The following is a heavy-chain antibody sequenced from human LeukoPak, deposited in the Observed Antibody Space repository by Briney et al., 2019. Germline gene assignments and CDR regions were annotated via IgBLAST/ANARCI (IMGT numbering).Heavy chain of an antibody. CDR3: ARPHLPSGYSYGYDWFDP. D-gene: IGHD5-18*01. CDR2: ISSSGSTI. J-gene: IGHJ5*02. CDR1: GFTFSSYE. V-gene: IGHV3-48*03. Sequence: GGSLRLSCAAPGFTFSSYEMNWVRQAPGKGLEWVSYISSSGSTIYYADSVKGRFTISRDNAKNSLYLQMNSLRAEDTAVYYCARPHLPSGYSYGYDWFDPWGQGTLVTVSS.